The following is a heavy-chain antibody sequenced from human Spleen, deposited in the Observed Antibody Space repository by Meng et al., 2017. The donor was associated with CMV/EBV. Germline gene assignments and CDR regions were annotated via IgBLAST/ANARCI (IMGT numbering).Heavy chain of an antibody. CDR1: GGSTSSSDYY. V-gene: IGHV4-39*07. D-gene: IGHD6-13*01. CDR3: ARGAGTAAAEDYYYYGMDV. CDR2: IHYSGNT. J-gene: IGHJ6*02. Sequence: SETLSLTCTVSGGSTSSSDYYWGWIRQPPGKGLEWIGSIHYSGNTYYNPSLESRVTISVDTSKNQFSLKLSSVTAADTAVYYCARGAGTAAAEDYYYYGMDVWGQGTTVTVSS.